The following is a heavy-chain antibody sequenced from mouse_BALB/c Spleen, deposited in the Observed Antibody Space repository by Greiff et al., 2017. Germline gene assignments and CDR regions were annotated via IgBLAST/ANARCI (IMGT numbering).Heavy chain of an antibody. V-gene: IGHV5-6*01. D-gene: IGHD2-14*01. J-gene: IGHJ4*01. CDR2: ISSGGSYT. CDR3: ARQGRYDGAMDY. CDR1: GFTFSSYG. Sequence: EVKVVESGGDLVKPGGSLKLSCAASGFTFSSYGMSWVRQTPDKRLEWVATISSGGSYTYYPDSVKGRFTISRDNATNTLYLQMSSLKSEDTAMYYCARQGRYDGAMDYWGQGTSVTVSS.